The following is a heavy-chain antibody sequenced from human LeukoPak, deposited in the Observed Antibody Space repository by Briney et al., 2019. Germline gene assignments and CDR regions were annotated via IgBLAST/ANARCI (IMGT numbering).Heavy chain of an antibody. CDR2: ISAYVNT. CDR1: GYTFTIYG. CDR3: ARGIIGYYFDY. D-gene: IGHD2-15*01. V-gene: IGHV1-18*01. J-gene: IGHJ4*02. Sequence: ASVKVSCTTSGYTFTIYGISWVRQAPGQGLEWMGLISAYVNTHYAQNLQGSVTMTTDTSTSTASMEIWSLRSGDTPVYSCARGIIGYYFDYWGQGTLVTVPS.